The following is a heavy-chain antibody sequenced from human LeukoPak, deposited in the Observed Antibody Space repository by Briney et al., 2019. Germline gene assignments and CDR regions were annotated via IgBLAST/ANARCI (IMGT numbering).Heavy chain of an antibody. CDR2: INHSGST. D-gene: IGHD5-24*01. CDR3: ARGVATTSIDY. CDR1: GGSFSGYY. J-gene: IGHJ4*02. Sequence: SETLPLTCAVYGGSFSGYYWSWIRQPPGKGLEWIGEINHSGSTNYNPSLKSRVTISVDTSKNQFSLKLSSVTAADTAVYYCARGVATTSIDYWGQGTLVTVSS. V-gene: IGHV4-34*01.